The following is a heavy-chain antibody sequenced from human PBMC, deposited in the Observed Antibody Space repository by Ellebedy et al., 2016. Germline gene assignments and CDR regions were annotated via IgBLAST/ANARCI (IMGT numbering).Heavy chain of an antibody. J-gene: IGHJ2*01. CDR2: INSDGSST. V-gene: IGHV3-74*01. CDR3: ARGYCGGDCYWWYFDL. D-gene: IGHD2-21*02. CDR1: GFTFSSYW. Sequence: GESLKISCAASGFTFSSYWMHWVRQGPGKGLVWVSRINSDGSSTSYADSVRGRFTISRDNAKNTLYLQMNSLRAEDTAVYYCARGYCGGDCYWWYFDLWGRGTLVTVSS.